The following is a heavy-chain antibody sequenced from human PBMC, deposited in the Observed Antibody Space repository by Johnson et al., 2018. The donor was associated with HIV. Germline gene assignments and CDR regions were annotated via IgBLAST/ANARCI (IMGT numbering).Heavy chain of an antibody. CDR3: AKDLYYYDSSGSVGAFDI. Sequence: VQLVESGGGLVQPGGSLRLSCATSGFTFSSYWMSWVRQAPGTGLEWVSVIYSGVGTYYVDSVKGRFTIPRDNSENTLYVQRNNLRAEDTAVYYCAKDLYYYDSSGSVGAFDIWGQGTMVTVSS. V-gene: IGHV3-66*01. CDR2: IYSGVGT. J-gene: IGHJ3*02. CDR1: GFTFSSYW. D-gene: IGHD3-22*01.